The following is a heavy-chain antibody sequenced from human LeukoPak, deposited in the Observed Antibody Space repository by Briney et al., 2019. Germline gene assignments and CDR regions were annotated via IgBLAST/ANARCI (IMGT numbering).Heavy chain of an antibody. D-gene: IGHD6-13*01. CDR3: ARKQQPGDAFDI. CDR1: GYSVTTYW. CDR2: IYPGDSDT. Sequence: VESLKISCKGSGYSVTTYWIGGVRQMPGKGLEWMGIIYPGDSDTRYSPSFQGQVTISADKSISTAYLQWSSLKASDTAMYYCARKQQPGDAFDIWGQGTMVTVSS. J-gene: IGHJ3*02. V-gene: IGHV5-51*01.